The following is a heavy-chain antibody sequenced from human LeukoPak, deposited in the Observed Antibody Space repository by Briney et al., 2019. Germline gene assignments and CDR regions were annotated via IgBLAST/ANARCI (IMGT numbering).Heavy chain of an antibody. J-gene: IGHJ6*02. Sequence: ASVKVSCKASEGTFSSFAISWVRQAPGQGLEWMGGFIPIFGSTKYAQKFQGRVSITADESTSTAYMELSSLRSDDTAVYYCARAHVVVLGAALGGMDVWGQGTTVTVSS. CDR3: ARAHVVVLGAALGGMDV. CDR2: FIPIFGST. V-gene: IGHV1-69*13. D-gene: IGHD2-15*01. CDR1: EGTFSSFA.